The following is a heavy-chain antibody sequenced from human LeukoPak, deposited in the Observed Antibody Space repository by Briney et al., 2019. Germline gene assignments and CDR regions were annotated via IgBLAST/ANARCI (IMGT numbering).Heavy chain of an antibody. D-gene: IGHD5-12*01. Sequence: GGSLRLSCAASGFTVSSNYMSWVRQAPGKGLEWVSAISGSGGSTYYADSVKGRFTISRDNSKNTLYLQMNSLRAEDTAVYYCAIMKTHIVATSFDYWGQGTLVTVSS. V-gene: IGHV3-23*01. CDR1: GFTVSSNY. CDR3: AIMKTHIVATSFDY. CDR2: ISGSGGST. J-gene: IGHJ4*02.